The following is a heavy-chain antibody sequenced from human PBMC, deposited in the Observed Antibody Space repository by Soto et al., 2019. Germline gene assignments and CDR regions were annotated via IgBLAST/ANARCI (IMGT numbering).Heavy chain of an antibody. CDR1: GGTFRSYA. V-gene: IGHV1-69*05. J-gene: IGHJ4*02. Sequence: QVQLVQSGAEVRQPASSVKVSCKTSGGTFRSYAISWVRQAPGQGLEWMGGIVPIVDTSTYAQKFQGRVTITPDESTSTVYMELSSLRSDDTAVYYCVTVVAIPGYPDNWGQGTLVTVSS. CDR2: IVPIVDTS. D-gene: IGHD5-12*01. CDR3: VTVVAIPGYPDN.